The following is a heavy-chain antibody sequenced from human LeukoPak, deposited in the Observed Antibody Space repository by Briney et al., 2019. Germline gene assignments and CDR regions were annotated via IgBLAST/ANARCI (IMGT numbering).Heavy chain of an antibody. CDR3: ARIPLGYSGAYYFDY. V-gene: IGHV4-4*09. Sequence: KLSETLSLTCTVSRGSISGSIRSYYWSWLRQPPGKGLEWIGYISSSGSVNDNPSLRSRVTISVDTSKNQFFLNLSSVSAADTAVYYCARIPLGYSGAYYFDYWGQGTLVTVSP. CDR1: RGSISGSIRSYY. CDR2: ISSSGSV. D-gene: IGHD5-12*01. J-gene: IGHJ4*02.